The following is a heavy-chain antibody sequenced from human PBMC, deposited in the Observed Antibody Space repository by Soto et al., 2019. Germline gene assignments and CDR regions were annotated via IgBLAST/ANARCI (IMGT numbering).Heavy chain of an antibody. CDR3: TTLGFDP. Sequence: EVQLVESGGGLVKPGGSLRLSCAASGSTFGHAWMSWVRQVPGKGLEWVARVKSKAAGGTTDYAAPVKGRFTISRDDSKNTLYLQMNSLKTDDTAVYYCTTLGFDPWGQGTLVTVSS. V-gene: IGHV3-15*01. CDR2: VKSKAAGGTT. J-gene: IGHJ5*02. CDR1: GSTFGHAW.